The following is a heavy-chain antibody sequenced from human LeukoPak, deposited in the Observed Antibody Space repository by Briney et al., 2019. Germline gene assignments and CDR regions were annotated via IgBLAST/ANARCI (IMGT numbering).Heavy chain of an antibody. D-gene: IGHD3-10*01. V-gene: IGHV1-2*02. CDR2: INPNSGGI. Sequence: ASVKVSCKTSGYTFTGYYMHWVRQAPGQGLEWMGWINPNSGGIHYARKFQGRVSMTRDTSINTAYMELSSLRSDDTAVYYCAKGLDASGTNGMDVWGQGTTVTVSS. J-gene: IGHJ6*02. CDR3: AKGLDASGTNGMDV. CDR1: GYTFTGYY.